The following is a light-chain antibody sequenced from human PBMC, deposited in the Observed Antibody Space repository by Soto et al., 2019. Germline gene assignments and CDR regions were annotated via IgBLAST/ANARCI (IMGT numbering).Light chain of an antibody. Sequence: DIQMTQSPSAMSASVGDRVTITCLASQGISKYLAWFQQRPGKVPRRLVYAASSLQSGVPSRSSGSGSGTEFTLTISSLQPEDFGTYYCLQHTSYPWTFGQGTKVDIK. J-gene: IGKJ1*01. V-gene: IGKV1-17*03. CDR3: LQHTSYPWT. CDR2: AAS. CDR1: QGISKY.